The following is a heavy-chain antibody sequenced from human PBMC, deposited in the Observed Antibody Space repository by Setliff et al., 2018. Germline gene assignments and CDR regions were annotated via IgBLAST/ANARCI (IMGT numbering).Heavy chain of an antibody. Sequence: ASVKVSCKASGYTFSDYGITWMRQAPGQGLEWMGWISGYTGNAYYAHKFQDRVTMTTDTSTGTAYMEVTSLRFDDTAVYYCSRLVRYCTTTTCQRLSGDEYWGQGTLVTVSS. V-gene: IGHV1-18*01. CDR2: ISGYTGNA. J-gene: IGHJ4*02. CDR3: SRLVRYCTTTTCQRLSGDEY. CDR1: GYTFSDYG. D-gene: IGHD2-2*01.